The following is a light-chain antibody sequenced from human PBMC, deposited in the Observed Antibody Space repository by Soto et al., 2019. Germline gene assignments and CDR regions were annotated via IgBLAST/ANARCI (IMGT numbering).Light chain of an antibody. J-gene: IGLJ2*01. CDR1: TSNIVNNF. CDR3: GTWDYSVTAFV. V-gene: IGLV1-51*01. Sequence: QYVLTQPPSVSAAPGEKVTISCSGRTSNIVNNFVSWYRQLPGAAPQLLIHTNNKRPSGVSDRFSGSKSGSSATLGITGLQSGDEAHYYCGTWDYSVTAFVFGGGTKLTVL. CDR2: TNN.